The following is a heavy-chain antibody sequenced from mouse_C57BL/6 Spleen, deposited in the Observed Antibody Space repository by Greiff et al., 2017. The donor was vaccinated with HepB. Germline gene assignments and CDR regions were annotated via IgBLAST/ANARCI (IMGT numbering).Heavy chain of an antibody. CDR1: GYSITSGYY. CDR3: ARRPFDY. J-gene: IGHJ2*01. CDR2: ISYDGSN. V-gene: IGHV3-6*01. Sequence: VQLKESGPGLVKPSQSLSLTCSVTGYSITSGYYWNWIRQFPGNKLEWMGYISYDGSNNYNPSLKNRISITRDTSKNQFFLKLNSVTTEDTATYYCARRPFDYWGQGTTLTVSS.